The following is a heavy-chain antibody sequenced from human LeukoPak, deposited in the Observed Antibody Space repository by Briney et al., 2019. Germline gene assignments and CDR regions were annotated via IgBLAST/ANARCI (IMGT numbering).Heavy chain of an antibody. J-gene: IGHJ6*03. V-gene: IGHV3-21*01. CDR3: AREVPYYYYMDV. CDR1: GFTFSSYW. Sequence: GGSLRLSCAASGFTFSSYWMSWVRQAPGKGLEWVSSISSSSRYIYYADSVKGRFTISRDNAKNSLYLQMNSLRAEDTAVYYCAREVPYYYYMDVWGKGTTVTVSS. CDR2: ISSSSRYI.